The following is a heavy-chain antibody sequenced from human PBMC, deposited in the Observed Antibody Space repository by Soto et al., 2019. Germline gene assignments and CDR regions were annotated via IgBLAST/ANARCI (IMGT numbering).Heavy chain of an antibody. J-gene: IGHJ3*01. Sequence: EVQLVESGGGLVQPGGSLRLSCAASGFSFSSHWMTWVRQTPGKGLEWVANIKEDGSQKYYVDSVKGRFTIFRDNAKNSLSLQMNSLRVEDTAVYYCAREGRYCTWSNCKGDAFDVWGQGTVVTVSS. CDR2: IKEDGSQK. CDR1: GFSFSSHW. CDR3: AREGRYCTWSNCKGDAFDV. V-gene: IGHV3-7*01. D-gene: IGHD2-8*01.